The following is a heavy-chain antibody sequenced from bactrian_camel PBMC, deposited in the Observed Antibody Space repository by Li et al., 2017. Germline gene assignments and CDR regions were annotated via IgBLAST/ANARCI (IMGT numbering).Heavy chain of an antibody. CDR1: EIFYSV. J-gene: IGHJ4*01. CDR2: IFTGVPARS. Sequence: HVQLVESGGGTVNSGGSLRLSCSASEIFYSVGWFRQAPGKEREGVACIFTGVPARSYYGDSVKGRFTISQGSEKNTMFLQMNNLEPEDSAMYYCAVERWSGAYKCYSGAWLNFEGQGTQVTVS. V-gene: IGHV3S37*01. D-gene: IGHD1*01.